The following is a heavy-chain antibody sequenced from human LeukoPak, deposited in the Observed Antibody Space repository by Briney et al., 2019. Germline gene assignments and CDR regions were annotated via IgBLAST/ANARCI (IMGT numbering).Heavy chain of an antibody. CDR3: ARDGWFGELSLLPFDP. CDR2: INPNSGGT. CDR1: GYTFTGYY. V-gene: IGHV1-2*02. D-gene: IGHD3-10*01. Sequence: ASVKVSCKASGYTFTGYYMHWVRQAPGQGLEWMGWINPNSGGTNYAQKFQGRVTMTRDTSISTAYMELSRLRSDDTAVNYCARDGWFGELSLLPFDPWGQGTLVTVSS. J-gene: IGHJ5*02.